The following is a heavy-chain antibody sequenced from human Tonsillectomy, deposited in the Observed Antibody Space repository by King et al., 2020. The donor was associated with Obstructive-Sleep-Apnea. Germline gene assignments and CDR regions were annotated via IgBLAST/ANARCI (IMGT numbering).Heavy chain of an antibody. CDR1: GGSISSDGYY. CDR3: ARGSPYYFDY. Sequence: QLQESGPGLVKPSQTLSLTCIVSGGSISSDGYYWSWIRQHPGKGLEWIAYIYYSGSTYYNPSLKSRVTISVDTSKNQLSLKLSSMTAADTAVYYCARGSPYYFDYWGQGTLDTVSS. J-gene: IGHJ4*02. V-gene: IGHV4-31*03. D-gene: IGHD3-10*01. CDR2: IYYSGST.